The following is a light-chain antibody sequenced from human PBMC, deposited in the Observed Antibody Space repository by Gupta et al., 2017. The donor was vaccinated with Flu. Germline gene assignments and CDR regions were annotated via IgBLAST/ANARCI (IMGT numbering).Light chain of an antibody. CDR2: GAS. CDR1: QSVSSSY. J-gene: IGKJ2*03. V-gene: IGKV3-20*01. CDR3: QQYGSSPPYS. Sequence: ELVLTQSPDTLSLSPGERATLSCRASQSVSSSYLGWYQQKPGQTPRLLIYGASSRATGIPDRFSGSGSGTDFTLTISRLEPEDFAVYYCQQYGSSPPYSFGQGTKLEIK.